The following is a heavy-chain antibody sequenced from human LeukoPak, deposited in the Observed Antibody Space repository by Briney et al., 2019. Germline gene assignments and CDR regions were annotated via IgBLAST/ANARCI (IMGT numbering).Heavy chain of an antibody. CDR3: ARHQYSSSSILLGY. V-gene: IGHV4-59*08. J-gene: IGHJ4*02. D-gene: IGHD6-6*01. CDR1: GGSLNTYY. Sequence: SETLSLTCNVSGGSLNTYYWSWVRQPPGKGLEWIGYISYTGSTNYNPSLRSRVTISVDTSKTQFSLKLSSVTAADTAVYYCARHQYSSSSILLGYWGQGTLVTVSS. CDR2: ISYTGST.